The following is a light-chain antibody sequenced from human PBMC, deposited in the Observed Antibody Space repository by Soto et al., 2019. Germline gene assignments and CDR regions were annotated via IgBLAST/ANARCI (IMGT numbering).Light chain of an antibody. CDR3: QQSYTTPLT. J-gene: IGKJ4*01. CDR2: AAS. V-gene: IGKV1-39*01. Sequence: DIQMTQSPSSLSASVVDRVTITCRASEGISSYLNWYQLKPGTAPKLLIYAASNLQSGDPPRFSGSGSGTDFTLTISSLQPEDFATYYCQQSYTTPLTFGGGTKVHIK. CDR1: EGISSY.